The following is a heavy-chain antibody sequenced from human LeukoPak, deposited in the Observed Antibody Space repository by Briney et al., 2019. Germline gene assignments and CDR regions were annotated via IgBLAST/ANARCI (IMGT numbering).Heavy chain of an antibody. CDR3: ASFYCSGGSCYQYYSYYYMDV. CDR1: GASISSAG. Sequence: PSETLSLTCSVSGASISSAGWGWVRQPPGKGLEWVGYIHYTGSTNYTPSLKSRVTISIGTSKNQFSLKLNSVTAADTAVYYCASFYCSGGSCYQYYSYYYMDVWGKGTTVTISS. V-gene: IGHV4-59*08. J-gene: IGHJ6*03. D-gene: IGHD2-15*01. CDR2: IHYTGST.